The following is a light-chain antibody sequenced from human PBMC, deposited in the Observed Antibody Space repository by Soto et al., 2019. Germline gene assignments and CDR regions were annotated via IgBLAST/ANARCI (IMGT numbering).Light chain of an antibody. Sequence: EIVLTKAPAALSLSPGERATLSCLAIQSFNNYLAWYPQKPGQAPRLLIDDALNRATGIPARFSVSGSGTDFTLTIRSLEPEDFAVYYCQQRSNWPLTFGGGTKVEIK. V-gene: IGKV3-11*01. CDR1: QSFNNY. CDR3: QQRSNWPLT. J-gene: IGKJ4*01. CDR2: DAL.